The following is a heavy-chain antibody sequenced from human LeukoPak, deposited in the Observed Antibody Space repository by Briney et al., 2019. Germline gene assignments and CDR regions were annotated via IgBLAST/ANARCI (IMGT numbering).Heavy chain of an antibody. V-gene: IGHV1-2*02. CDR2: INPNSGGT. D-gene: IGHD3-16*02. CDR1: GYTFTSNY. J-gene: IGHJ4*02. CDR3: ARNYDYVWGSYRYLFDY. Sequence: GASVKVSCKAFGYTFTSNYMHWVRQAPGQGLEWMGWINPNSGGTNYAQKFQGRVTMTRDTSISTAYMELSRLRSDDTAVYYCARNYDYVWGSYRYLFDYWGQGTLVTVSS.